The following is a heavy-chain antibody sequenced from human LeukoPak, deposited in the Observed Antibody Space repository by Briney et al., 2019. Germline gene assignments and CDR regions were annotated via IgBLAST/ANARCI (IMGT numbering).Heavy chain of an antibody. V-gene: IGHV3-23*01. CDR1: GFPFGNEA. CDR2: ISPGGGTT. Sequence: GGSLRLSCAASGFPFGNEAMGWVRQAPERGLEWVSTISPGGGTTYYADSVKGRFTISRGNSRNTLFVQMNSLSAEDTAVYYCAKVRSGSSNWALRIFDNWGQGTLVTVSS. J-gene: IGHJ4*02. D-gene: IGHD4-11*01. CDR3: AKVRSGSSNWALRIFDN.